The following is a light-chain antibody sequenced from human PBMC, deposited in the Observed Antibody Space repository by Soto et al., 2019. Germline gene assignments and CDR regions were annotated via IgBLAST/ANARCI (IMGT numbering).Light chain of an antibody. V-gene: IGKV1D-13*01. J-gene: IGKJ3*01. Sequence: AIQLTQSPSSLSASVGDRVTITCRASQGISSALAWYQQKPGKAPKLLIYDASSLESGVPSRFSGSGSGTDFTPTISSLQPEDFATYYCQQFNNYPHTVGPGTKVDIK. CDR2: DAS. CDR1: QGISSA. CDR3: QQFNNYPHT.